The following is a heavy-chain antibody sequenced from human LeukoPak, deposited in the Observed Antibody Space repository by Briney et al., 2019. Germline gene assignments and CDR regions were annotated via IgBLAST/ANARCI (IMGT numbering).Heavy chain of an antibody. CDR1: GYTFTSYY. J-gene: IGHJ4*02. CDR3: ARDPEGYDFWSGYYTY. Sequence: ASVKVSCKASGYTFTSYYMHWVRQAPGQGLEWMGWINPNSGGTNYAQKFQGRVTMTRDTSISTAYMELSRLRSDDTAVYYCARDPEGYDFWSGYYTYWGQGTLVTVSS. D-gene: IGHD3-3*01. V-gene: IGHV1-2*02. CDR2: INPNSGGT.